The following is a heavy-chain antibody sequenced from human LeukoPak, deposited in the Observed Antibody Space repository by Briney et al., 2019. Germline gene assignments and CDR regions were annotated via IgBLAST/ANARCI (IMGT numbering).Heavy chain of an antibody. CDR3: ARLPLRSIAVGYYGMDV. J-gene: IGHJ6*02. CDR1: GYTLTELS. V-gene: IGHV1-24*01. D-gene: IGHD6-6*01. Sequence: EASVKVSCKVSGYTLTELSMHWVRQAPGKGLEWMGGFDPEDGETIYAQKFQGRVTMTEDTSTDTAYMELSSLRSEDTAVYYCARLPLRSIAVGYYGMDVWGQGTTVTVSS. CDR2: FDPEDGET.